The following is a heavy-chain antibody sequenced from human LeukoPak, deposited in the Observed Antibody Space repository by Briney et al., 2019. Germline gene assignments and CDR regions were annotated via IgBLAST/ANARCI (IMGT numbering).Heavy chain of an antibody. CDR3: ARVQGGSSSGFDY. J-gene: IGHJ4*02. D-gene: IGHD6-6*01. CDR1: GFTFSSYE. V-gene: IGHV3-48*03. Sequence: GGSLRLSCAASGFTFSSYEMNWVRQAPGKGLEWVSYISSSGSTVYYADSVKGRFTISRDNSKNTLYLQMNSLRAEDTAVYYCARVQGGSSSGFDYWGQGALVTVSS. CDR2: ISSSGSTV.